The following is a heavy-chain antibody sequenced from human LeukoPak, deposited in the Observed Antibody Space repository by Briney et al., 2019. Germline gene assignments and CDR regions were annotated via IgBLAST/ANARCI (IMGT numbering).Heavy chain of an antibody. J-gene: IGHJ4*02. CDR3: ATSDAGTPSL. D-gene: IGHD1-7*01. CDR1: GNYW. V-gene: IGHV3-74*01. CDR2: INNDGSST. Sequence: GGSLRLSCAASGNYWMHWVRQVPGKGLVWVSRINNDGSSTKYADSVKGRFTISRDNANNTLFLQMSSLRVDDTAVYYCATSDAGTPSLWGQGTLVTVSS.